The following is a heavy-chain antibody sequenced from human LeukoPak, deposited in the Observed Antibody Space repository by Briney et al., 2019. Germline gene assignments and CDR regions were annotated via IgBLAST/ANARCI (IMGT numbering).Heavy chain of an antibody. J-gene: IGHJ4*02. Sequence: GSLRLSCAASGFTFSDYYMNWIRQPPGKGLEWIGSIYYSGSTYYNPPLKSRVTISVDTSKNQFSLTLSSVTAADTAVYYCARGGSGWYYWGQGTLVTVSS. CDR1: GFTFSDYY. CDR2: IYYSGST. CDR3: ARGGSGWYY. V-gene: IGHV4-38-2*01. D-gene: IGHD6-19*01.